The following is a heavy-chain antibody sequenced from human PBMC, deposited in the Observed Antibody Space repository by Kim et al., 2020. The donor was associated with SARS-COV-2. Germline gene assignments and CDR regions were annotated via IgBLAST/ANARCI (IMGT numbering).Heavy chain of an antibody. V-gene: IGHV1-58*01. D-gene: IGHD3-10*01. CDR2: SGNR. CDR3: AADYYGSGS. Sequence: SGNRNYAQKFQERVTITRDMSTSTAYMELSSLRSEDTAVYYCAADYYGSGSWGQGTLVTVSS. J-gene: IGHJ4*02.